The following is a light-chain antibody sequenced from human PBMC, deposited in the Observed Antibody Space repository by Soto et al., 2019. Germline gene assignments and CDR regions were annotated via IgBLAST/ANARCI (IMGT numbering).Light chain of an antibody. J-gene: IGKJ1*01. CDR1: QSVSSN. CDR3: QQRSNWPRWT. V-gene: IGKV3-15*01. Sequence: DIVFTQSPGTLSLSQGERATLSCRASQSVSSNLAWYQQKPGQAPRLLIYGASTRATGIPARFSGSGSGTEFTLTISSLQSEDFAVYYCQQRSNWPRWTFGQGTKVDI. CDR2: GAS.